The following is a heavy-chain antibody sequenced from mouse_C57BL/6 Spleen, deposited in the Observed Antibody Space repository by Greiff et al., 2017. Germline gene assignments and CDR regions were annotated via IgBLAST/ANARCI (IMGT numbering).Heavy chain of an antibody. D-gene: IGHD2-3*01. J-gene: IGHJ1*03. CDR3: ARDQGYYPDV. CDR2: ISDGGSYT. CDR1: GFTFSSYA. V-gene: IGHV5-4*01. Sequence: EVQLVESGGGLVKPGGSLKLSCAASGFTFSSYAMSWVRQTPEQRLEWVATISDGGSYTYYPDNVKGRFTISRDNAKNNLYLQMSHLKSEDTAMYYCARDQGYYPDVWGTGTTVTVSS.